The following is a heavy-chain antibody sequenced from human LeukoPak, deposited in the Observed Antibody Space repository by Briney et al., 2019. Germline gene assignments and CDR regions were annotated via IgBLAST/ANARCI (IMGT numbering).Heavy chain of an antibody. CDR3: TIDSNSGWTGY. CDR1: GSTFSNAW. CDR2: IRTKSEGTT. D-gene: IGHD6-19*01. Sequence: GGSLRLSCAASGSTFSNAWMSWVRQAPGKGLEWVGRIRTKSEGTTEYAAPVKGRFTISRDDSKNTLYLQMNSLETEDTAVYYCTIDSNSGWTGYWGQGTLVTVSS. V-gene: IGHV3-15*01. J-gene: IGHJ4*02.